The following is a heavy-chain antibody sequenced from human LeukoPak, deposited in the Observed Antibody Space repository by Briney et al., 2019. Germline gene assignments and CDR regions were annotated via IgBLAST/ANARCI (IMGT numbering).Heavy chain of an antibody. CDR2: IHVSGRN. J-gene: IGHJ6*03. CDR3: ARRHYHLLTCYSDEGSYHYYYMDV. Sequence: SETLSLTCTVSGGFISTYYWRWVRQPPGKGLEWLGYIHVSGRNNYNPSLNNRLTISLHSSKYQFSLNLSSVTAPDTAVYYCARRHYHLLTCYSDEGSYHYYYMDVWGKGATVTVSS. D-gene: IGHD3-9*01. V-gene: IGHV4-4*09. CDR1: GGFISTYY.